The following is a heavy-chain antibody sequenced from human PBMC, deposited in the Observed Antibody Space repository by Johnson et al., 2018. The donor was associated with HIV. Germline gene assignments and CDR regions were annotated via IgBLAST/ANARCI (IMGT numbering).Heavy chain of an antibody. D-gene: IGHD3-16*02. CDR2: LSYDGINT. J-gene: IGHJ3*02. CDR3: ANELSLLRDAFDI. CDR1: SCA. V-gene: IGHV3-30-3*02. Sequence: SCAMHWVRQAPGKGLEWETILSYDGINTYYAEYVKGRFTISRDISKDTLYLQMNSLRAEDTAVYYCANELSLLRDAFDIWGQGTMVTVSS.